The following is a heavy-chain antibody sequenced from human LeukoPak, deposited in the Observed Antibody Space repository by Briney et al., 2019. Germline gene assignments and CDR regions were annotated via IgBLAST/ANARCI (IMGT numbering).Heavy chain of an antibody. CDR1: GFNFNTYS. Sequence: GGSLRLSCAVSGFNFNTYSMNWVRQAPGKGLEWVSYISSTSSPIYYADSVKGRSTISRDNAKNSLSLQMNSLRAEDTAVYYCVRRDYSGSYPFDYWGQGTLVIVSS. CDR2: ISSTSSPI. D-gene: IGHD6-13*01. V-gene: IGHV3-48*04. J-gene: IGHJ4*02. CDR3: VRRDYSGSYPFDY.